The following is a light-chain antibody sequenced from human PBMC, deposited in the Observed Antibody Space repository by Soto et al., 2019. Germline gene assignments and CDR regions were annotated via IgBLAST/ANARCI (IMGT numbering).Light chain of an antibody. CDR2: DVS. CDR3: QHYNSYSEA. Sequence: DIQMTQSPSTVAAYVGGRGTITCRASQSITTWLAWYQQRPGKAPKLLIYDVSSLQSGVPSRFSGSGSGTEFTLTISSLQPDDFATYYCQHYNSYSEAVGQGTKVDIK. CDR1: QSITTW. V-gene: IGKV1-5*01. J-gene: IGKJ1*01.